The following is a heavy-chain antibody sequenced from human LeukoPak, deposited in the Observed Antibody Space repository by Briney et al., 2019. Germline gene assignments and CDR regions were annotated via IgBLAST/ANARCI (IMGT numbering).Heavy chain of an antibody. V-gene: IGHV3-23*01. D-gene: IGHD6-19*01. CDR2: ISDDGHCT. J-gene: IGHJ4*02. CDR1: GFTFSTFA. Sequence: GGSLRLSCAASGFTFSTFAMSWVRQAPGKGLEWVSGISDDGHCTYYEDSVKGRFTISRDNSRNTLFLQMNSLRADDTALYYCAKEMKHGGWPFDYWGQGALVTVSS. CDR3: AKEMKHGGWPFDY.